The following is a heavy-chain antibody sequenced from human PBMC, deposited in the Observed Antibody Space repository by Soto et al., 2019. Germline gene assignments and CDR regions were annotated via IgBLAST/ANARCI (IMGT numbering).Heavy chain of an antibody. CDR2: LYNTGGT. Sequence: SETLSLTCTVSGASISRYYWSWIRQSPGKGLEWIGYLYNTGGTIYNPSLKSRVTISVDTSKNQFSLKLSSVTAADTAVYYCAGLFTRIAVAGSPPPCYWGQGALVTSPQ. V-gene: IGHV4-59*08. CDR3: AGLFTRIAVAGSPPPCY. D-gene: IGHD6-19*01. CDR1: GASISRYY. J-gene: IGHJ4*02.